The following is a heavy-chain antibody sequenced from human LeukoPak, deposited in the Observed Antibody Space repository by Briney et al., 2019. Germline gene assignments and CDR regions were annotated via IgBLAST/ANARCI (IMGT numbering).Heavy chain of an antibody. CDR3: ARRGGAGRSFDY. CDR2: IYYSGST. Sequence: PSETLSLTCTASGASVSSGGSYWSWIRQPPGKGLEWIGNIYYSGSTNYNPSLKSRVTISVDTSKNQFSLKVSSVTAADTAVYYCARRGGAGRSFDYWGQGTLVTVSS. D-gene: IGHD2-21*01. J-gene: IGHJ4*02. CDR1: GASVSSGGSY. V-gene: IGHV4-61*08.